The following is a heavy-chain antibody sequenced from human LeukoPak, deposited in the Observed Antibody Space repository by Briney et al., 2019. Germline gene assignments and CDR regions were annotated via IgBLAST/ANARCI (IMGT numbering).Heavy chain of an antibody. D-gene: IGHD3-9*01. CDR2: IKQDGSEK. CDR1: GFMFTHHG. J-gene: IGHJ6*03. V-gene: IGHV3-7*01. CDR3: ARGELPVCVSFRVLTGPQGEVYYMDV. Sequence: PGESLRLSCAASGFMFTHHGMHWIRQAPGEGLEWVANIKQDGSEKYYVDSVKGRFTISRDNAKISLYLQMNSLRAEDTAVYYCARGELPVCVSFRVLTGPQGEVYYMDVWGKGTTVTVSS.